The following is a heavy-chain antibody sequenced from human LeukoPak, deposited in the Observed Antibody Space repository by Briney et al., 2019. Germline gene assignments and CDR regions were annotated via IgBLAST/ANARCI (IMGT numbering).Heavy chain of an antibody. Sequence: ASVKVSCMASVYTLTSYGISWVRPAPGQGLEWMGWISAYNGNTNYAQKLQGRVTMTTDTSTSTAYMELRNLRSDDTAVYYCARREVVPAAMDYYYYMDVWGKGTTVTVSS. D-gene: IGHD2-2*01. CDR3: ARREVVPAAMDYYYYMDV. CDR2: ISAYNGNT. CDR1: VYTLTSYG. V-gene: IGHV1-18*01. J-gene: IGHJ6*03.